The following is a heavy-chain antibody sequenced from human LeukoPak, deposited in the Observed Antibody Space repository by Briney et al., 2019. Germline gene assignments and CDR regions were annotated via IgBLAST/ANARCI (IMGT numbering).Heavy chain of an antibody. CDR1: GYTFTGYY. D-gene: IGHD6-6*01. CDR2: INPNSGGT. Sequence: ASVKVSCKASGYTFTGYYMHWVRQAPGQGLEWMGWINPNSGGTNYAQKFQGRVTMTRDTSISTAYMELSRLRSDDTAVYYCARDYEYSSSSVVDYWGQGTLVTVSS. CDR3: ARDYEYSSSSVVDY. J-gene: IGHJ4*02. V-gene: IGHV1-2*02.